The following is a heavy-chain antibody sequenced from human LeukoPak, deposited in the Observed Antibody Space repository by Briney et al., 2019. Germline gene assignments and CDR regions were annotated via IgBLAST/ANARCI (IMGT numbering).Heavy chain of an antibody. J-gene: IGHJ5*02. CDR3: ARGRRFGEPPFDP. V-gene: IGHV4-61*02. CDR2: IYTSGNT. Sequence: SQTLSLTCTVSGGSISSGSYYWGWIRQPAGKGLEWIGRIYTSGNTNYNFSLKSRVTISVDTSKNQFSLKLSSVTAADTAVYYCARGRRFGEPPFDPWGQGTLVTVSS. CDR1: GGSISSGSYY. D-gene: IGHD3-10*01.